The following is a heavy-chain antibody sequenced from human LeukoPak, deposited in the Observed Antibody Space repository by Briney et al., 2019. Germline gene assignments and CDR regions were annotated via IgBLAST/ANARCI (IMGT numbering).Heavy chain of an antibody. V-gene: IGHV3-30*03. D-gene: IGHD2-15*01. Sequence: PGGSLRLSCAASGFTFSSYGMHWVRQAPGKGLEWVAVISYDGSNKYYADSVKGRFTISRDNSKNTLYLQMNSLRAEDTAVYYCATDLGGGSWYGYYFDYWGQGTLVTVSS. CDR2: ISYDGSNK. CDR1: GFTFSSYG. CDR3: ATDLGGGSWYGYYFDY. J-gene: IGHJ4*02.